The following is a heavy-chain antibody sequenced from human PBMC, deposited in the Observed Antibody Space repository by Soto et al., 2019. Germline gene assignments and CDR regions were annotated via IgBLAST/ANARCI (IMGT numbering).Heavy chain of an antibody. Sequence: SETLSLTCAVYGGSFSGYYWSWIRQPPGKGLEWIGEINHSGSTNYNPSLKSRVTISVDTSKNQFSLKLSSVTAADTAVYYCARGSSGWRYYSYYCMDFWGQGTTVTVPS. V-gene: IGHV4-34*01. CDR3: ARGSSGWRYYSYYCMDF. D-gene: IGHD6-19*01. J-gene: IGHJ6*02. CDR2: INHSGST. CDR1: GGSFSGYY.